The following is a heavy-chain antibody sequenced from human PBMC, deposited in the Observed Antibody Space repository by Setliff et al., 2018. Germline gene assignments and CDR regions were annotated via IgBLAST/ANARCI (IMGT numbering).Heavy chain of an antibody. CDR3: ARVGGYASAWHGIEAFDL. CDR2: INANTGGT. Sequence: ASVKVSCKTSGYIFTNYYIHWVRQAPGQGLEWMGWINANTGGTREVQKFQGRVTMTRDTSIDTAYMEVNRLTYDDTAVYYCARVGGYASAWHGIEAFDLWGQGTKVT. CDR1: GYIFTNYY. J-gene: IGHJ3*01. V-gene: IGHV1-2*02. D-gene: IGHD6-19*01.